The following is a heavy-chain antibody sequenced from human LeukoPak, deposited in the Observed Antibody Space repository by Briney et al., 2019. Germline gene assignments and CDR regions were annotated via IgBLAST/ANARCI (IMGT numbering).Heavy chain of an antibody. Sequence: GGSLTLTCTASGFTFSGYSLTWVRQAPGKGLEWVSVISGSGGSTYYADSVKGRFTISSENSKNTLYLQMNRLRADATAAYYFPRPLPEPGHSYGYVPPDYWGQGTRVSVSS. D-gene: IGHD5-18*01. J-gene: IGHJ4*02. V-gene: IGHV3-23*01. CDR1: GFTFSGYS. CDR3: PRPLPEPGHSYGYVPPDY. CDR2: ISGSGGST.